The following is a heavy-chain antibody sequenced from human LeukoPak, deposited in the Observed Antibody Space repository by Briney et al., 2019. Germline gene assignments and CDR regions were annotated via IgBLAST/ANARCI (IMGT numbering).Heavy chain of an antibody. CDR1: GFTFSSYG. Sequence: GGSLRLSCAASGFTFSSYGMHWVRQAPGKGLEWVAVISYDGSNKYYADSVKGRFTISRDNSKNTLYLQKNSLRAEDTAVYYCAKDRREWLLGWFDPWGQGTLVTVSS. J-gene: IGHJ5*02. D-gene: IGHD3-3*01. V-gene: IGHV3-30*18. CDR2: ISYDGSNK. CDR3: AKDRREWLLGWFDP.